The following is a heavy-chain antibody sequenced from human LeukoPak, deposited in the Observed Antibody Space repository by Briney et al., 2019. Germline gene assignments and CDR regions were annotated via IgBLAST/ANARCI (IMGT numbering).Heavy chain of an antibody. Sequence: GGSLRLSCTASGFTFGDYAMSWFRQAPGKGLEWVGFIRSKAYGGTTEYAASVKGRFTISRDDSKSIAYLQMNSLKTEDTAVYYCTRDSRPFLAYCGGDCYHDAFDIWGQGTMVTVSS. CDR1: GFTFGDYA. CDR2: IRSKAYGGTT. J-gene: IGHJ3*02. CDR3: TRDSRPFLAYCGGDCYHDAFDI. D-gene: IGHD2-21*02. V-gene: IGHV3-49*03.